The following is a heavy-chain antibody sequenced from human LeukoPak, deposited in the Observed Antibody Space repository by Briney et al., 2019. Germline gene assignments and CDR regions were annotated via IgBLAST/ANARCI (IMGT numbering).Heavy chain of an antibody. D-gene: IGHD3-10*01. CDR1: GGSISNYY. CDR3: ARDSGTTGEVKFDP. J-gene: IGHJ5*02. Sequence: KPSETLSLTCTVSGGSISNYYWSWIRQPAGTALEWIGRIYTSGTITYNPSLKSRVTMSVDTSKNQFSLKLSSVTAADTAVYYCARDSGTTGEVKFDPWGQGTLVTVSS. V-gene: IGHV4-4*07. CDR2: IYTSGTI.